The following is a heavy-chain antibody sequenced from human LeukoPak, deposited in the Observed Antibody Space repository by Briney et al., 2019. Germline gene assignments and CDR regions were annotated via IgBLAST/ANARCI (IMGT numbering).Heavy chain of an antibody. CDR1: GFTFSSYS. CDR2: ISSSSSYI. V-gene: IGHV3-21*01. J-gene: IGHJ3*02. D-gene: IGHD3-10*01. Sequence: GGSLRLSCAASGFTFSSYSMNWVRQAPGRGLEWVSSISSSSSYIYYADSVKGRFTISRDNAKNSLYLQMNSLRAEDTAVYYCARDSGDPGSPDAFDIWGQGTMVTVSS. CDR3: ARDSGDPGSPDAFDI.